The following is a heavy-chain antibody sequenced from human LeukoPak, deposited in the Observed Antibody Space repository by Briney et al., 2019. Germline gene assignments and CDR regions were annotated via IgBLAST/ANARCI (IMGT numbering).Heavy chain of an antibody. CDR2: IRYDGSNK. V-gene: IGHV3-30*02. CDR3: AKDMTTVTNWFDP. CDR1: GFRLDDYD. D-gene: IGHD4-17*01. J-gene: IGHJ5*02. Sequence: GGSLRLSCAASGFRLDDYDMSWVRQAPGKGLEWVAFIRYDGSNKYYADSVKGRFTISRDNSKNTLYLQMNSLRAEDTAVYYCAKDMTTVTNWFDPWGQGTLVTVSS.